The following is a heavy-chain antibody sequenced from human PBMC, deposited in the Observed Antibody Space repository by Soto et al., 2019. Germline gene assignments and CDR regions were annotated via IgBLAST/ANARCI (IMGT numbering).Heavy chain of an antibody. CDR2: IYYSGST. CDR3: ARAVVAKREIDY. V-gene: IGHV4-59*01. Sequence: SETLSLTCTVSGGSISSYYWSWIRQPPGKGLEWIGYIYYSGSTNYNPSLKSRVTISVDTSKNQFSLKLSSVTAADTAVYYCARAVVAKREIDYWGQGNLVTVS. D-gene: IGHD5-12*01. J-gene: IGHJ4*02. CDR1: GGSISSYY.